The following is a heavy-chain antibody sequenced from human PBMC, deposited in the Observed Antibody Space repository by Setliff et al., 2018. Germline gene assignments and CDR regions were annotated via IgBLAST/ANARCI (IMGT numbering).Heavy chain of an antibody. V-gene: IGHV4-4*07. Sequence: SETVSLTCTVSGGSISSYYWSWTRQPAGKGLEWIGRIYTSGSTNYNPSLKSRVTMSVDTSKNQFSLKLSSVTAADTAVYYCARDHGDYGYYYYYMDVWGKGTTVTVSS. CDR3: ARDHGDYGYYYYYMDV. J-gene: IGHJ6*03. D-gene: IGHD4-17*01. CDR2: IYTSGST. CDR1: GGSISSYY.